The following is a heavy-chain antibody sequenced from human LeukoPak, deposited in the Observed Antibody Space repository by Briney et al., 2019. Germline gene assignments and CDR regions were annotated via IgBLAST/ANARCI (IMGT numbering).Heavy chain of an antibody. CDR3: AKDISGLPEYFQY. CDR2: ISASGGST. D-gene: IGHD3-10*01. V-gene: IGHV3-23*01. J-gene: IGHJ1*01. Sequence: GGSLRLSCAASGFTLSNYAMSWVRQAPGKGLEWVSGISASGGSTYYADSVKGRFTISRDNSKNTLYLQMNSLRAEDTAVYYCAKDISGLPEYFQYWGQGTLVTVSS. CDR1: GFTLSNYA.